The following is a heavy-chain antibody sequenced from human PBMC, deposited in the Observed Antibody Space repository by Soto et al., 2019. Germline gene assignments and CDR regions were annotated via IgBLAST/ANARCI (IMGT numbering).Heavy chain of an antibody. V-gene: IGHV1-3*01. J-gene: IGHJ2*01. Sequence: QVQLVQSGAEVKKPGASVKVSCKASGYTFTNYAMHWVRQAPGQRREWMGWINADNGNTKDSQKFQGRVTITRDTSASTVYMGLSSLSYEETAVYYCARGGSLYCYLDLWGRVTLVTVSS. CDR2: INADNGNT. CDR3: ARGGSLYCYLDL. CDR1: GYTFTNYA. D-gene: IGHD1-26*01.